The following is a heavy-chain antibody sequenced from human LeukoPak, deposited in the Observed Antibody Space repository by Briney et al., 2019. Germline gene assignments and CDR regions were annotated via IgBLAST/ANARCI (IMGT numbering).Heavy chain of an antibody. D-gene: IGHD6-13*01. CDR2: IIPIFGTA. CDR1: GGTFSSYA. J-gene: IGHJ5*02. CDR3: ATSSSWYWFDP. V-gene: IGHV1-69*13. Sequence: ASVKASCKASGGTFSSYAISWVRQAPGQGLEWMGGIIPIFGTASYAQKFQGRVTITADESTSTAYMELSSLRSEDTAVYYCATSSSWYWFDPWGQGTLVTVSS.